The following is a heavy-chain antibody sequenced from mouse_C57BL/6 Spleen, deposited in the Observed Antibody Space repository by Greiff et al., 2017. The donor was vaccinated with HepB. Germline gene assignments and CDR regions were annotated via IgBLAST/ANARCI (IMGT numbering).Heavy chain of an antibody. V-gene: IGHV1-80*01. J-gene: IGHJ4*01. CDR1: GYAFSSYW. CDR2: IYPGDGDT. Sequence: QVQLQQSGAELVKPGASVKISCKASGYAFSSYWMNWVKQRPGKGLEWIGQIYPGDGDTNYNGKFKGKATLTADKSSSTAYMQLSSLTSEDSAVYFCAREGLLYAMDYWGQGTSVTVSS. D-gene: IGHD3-1*01. CDR3: AREGLLYAMDY.